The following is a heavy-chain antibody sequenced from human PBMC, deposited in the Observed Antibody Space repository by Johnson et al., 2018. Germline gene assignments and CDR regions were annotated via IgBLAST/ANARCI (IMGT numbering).Heavy chain of an antibody. CDR1: GGSIDRYY. D-gene: IGHD1-26*01. J-gene: IGHJ6*02. Sequence: QVQLQESGPGLVEASETLSLTCPVSGGSIDRYYWNWIRQSPRRGLEWIGSVFHSGTTSFNPPLSGRFTMSVDTSKNEFSLKLTSVTVADTAIYYCARCGVPGYYFYGLDVWGQGTTVAVSS. V-gene: IGHV4-59*01. CDR2: VFHSGTT. CDR3: ARCGVPGYYFYGLDV.